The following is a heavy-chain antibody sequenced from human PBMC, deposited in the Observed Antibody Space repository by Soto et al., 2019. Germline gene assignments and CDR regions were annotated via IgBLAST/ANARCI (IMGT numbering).Heavy chain of an antibody. J-gene: IGHJ6*02. Sequence: ASVKVSCKASGYTFTSYYMHWVRQAPGQGLEWMGIINPSGGSTSYAQKFQGRVTMTRDTSTSTVYMELSSLRSEDTAVYYCAREIQNYCSGGSCQKSYYYYGMDVWGQGTTVTVSS. CDR1: GYTFTSYY. CDR3: AREIQNYCSGGSCQKSYYYYGMDV. D-gene: IGHD2-15*01. V-gene: IGHV1-46*01. CDR2: INPSGGST.